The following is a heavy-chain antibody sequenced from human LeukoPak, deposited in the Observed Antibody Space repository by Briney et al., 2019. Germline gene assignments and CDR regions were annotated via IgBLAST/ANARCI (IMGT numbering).Heavy chain of an antibody. CDR3: ATDFSYPLTIFGGSLDY. J-gene: IGHJ4*02. Sequence: GGSLRLSCAASGFTFSSYAMSWVRQAPGKGLEWVSAISGSGGSTYYADSVKGRFTISRDNSKNTLYLQMNSLRAEDTAVYYCATDFSYPLTIFGGSLDYWGQGTLVTVSS. CDR2: ISGSGGST. V-gene: IGHV3-23*01. D-gene: IGHD3-3*01. CDR1: GFTFSSYA.